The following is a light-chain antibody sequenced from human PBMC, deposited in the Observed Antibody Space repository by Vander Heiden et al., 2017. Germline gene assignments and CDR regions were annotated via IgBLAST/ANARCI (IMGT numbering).Light chain of an antibody. CDR3: LQDHVYPWT. Sequence: ASQMTQSPSSLSASVGERVTITCRSSPDIGNDLTWYQQKPGKAPKLLISAVSSLEGGVPSRFSGSGSGTDFTLTITSLQPEDSATYYCLQDHVYPWTLGHGTKVEVK. J-gene: IGKJ1*01. CDR2: AVS. CDR1: PDIGND. V-gene: IGKV1-6*01.